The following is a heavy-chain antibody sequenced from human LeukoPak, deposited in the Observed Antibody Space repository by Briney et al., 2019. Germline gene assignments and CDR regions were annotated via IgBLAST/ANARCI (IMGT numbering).Heavy chain of an antibody. CDR2: IKPDSGDT. CDR3: SRGSAMVTTDRGCNWFEP. Sequence: GASVKGSSKASGYIFSDYYMHWVRQAPGQGLEWMGWIKPDSGDTNYEQKFQGRVIMTLDTSISTAYMELTRLTSDDTAVYYCSRGSAMVTTDRGCNWFEPWGPGNLVTVSS. V-gene: IGHV1-2*02. D-gene: IGHD5-18*01. CDR1: GYIFSDYY. J-gene: IGHJ5*02.